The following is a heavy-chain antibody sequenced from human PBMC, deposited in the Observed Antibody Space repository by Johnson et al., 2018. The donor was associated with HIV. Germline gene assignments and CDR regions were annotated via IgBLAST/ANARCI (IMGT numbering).Heavy chain of an antibody. J-gene: IGHJ3*01. V-gene: IGHV3-30-3*01. D-gene: IGHD3-10*01. CDR3: AKGMGLSIGELSDAFHF. Sequence: QVQLVESGGGVVQPGRSLQLSCAASEFTFSNYAMHWVRQAPGKGLEWVAVISYDGSSKYYADSVKGRFTISRDNSKNTVNLQMNSRRPEDTAVYYCAKGMGLSIGELSDAFHFWGLGTVVTVSS. CDR2: ISYDGSSK. CDR1: EFTFSNYA.